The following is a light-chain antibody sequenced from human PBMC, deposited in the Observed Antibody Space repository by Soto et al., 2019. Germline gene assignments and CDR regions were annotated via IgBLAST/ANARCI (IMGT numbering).Light chain of an antibody. CDR1: QSVSASY. CDR2: AAS. V-gene: IGKV3-20*01. CDR3: QQYGSSIT. J-gene: IGKJ5*01. Sequence: EIVLTQSPGTLSLSPGERATLSCRASQSVSASYLAWYQQKPGQAPRLLIYAASSRATGIPDRFSGSGSGTDFTLTISRLEPEDFAVFYCQQYGSSITFGQGTRLEI.